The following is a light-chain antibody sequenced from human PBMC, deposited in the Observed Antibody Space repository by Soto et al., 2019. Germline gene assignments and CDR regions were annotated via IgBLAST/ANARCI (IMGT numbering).Light chain of an antibody. CDR3: QQGHNWPLT. Sequence: EIVMTQSPATLSVSPGERATLSCRASQSISTELAWYQQKPGQPPRLLIYAASTRATGVPARFTGSGSGPDFTLAISGLQSEDFAVYYCQQGHNWPLTFGRGTRLEI. V-gene: IGKV3-15*01. CDR2: AAS. J-gene: IGKJ2*01. CDR1: QSISTE.